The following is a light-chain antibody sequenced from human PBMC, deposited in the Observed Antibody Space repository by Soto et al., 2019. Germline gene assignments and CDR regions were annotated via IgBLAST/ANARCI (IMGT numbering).Light chain of an antibody. Sequence: DIQMTQSPTSPSASVGDRVTITCRASQDIRNFVAWYQQKPGKAPNLLIYAAFTLQSGVPSRFSGSGSGTDFTLYINGLQPGDVATYSCQKYSSVPVFGPGTKVEIK. CDR2: AAF. J-gene: IGKJ3*01. CDR1: QDIRNF. CDR3: QKYSSVPV. V-gene: IGKV1-27*01.